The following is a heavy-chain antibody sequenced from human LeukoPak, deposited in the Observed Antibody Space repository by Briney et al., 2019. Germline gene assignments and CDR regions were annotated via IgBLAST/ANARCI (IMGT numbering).Heavy chain of an antibody. CDR3: AKSYSSSWYYHDAFDI. V-gene: IGHV3-23*01. CDR2: ISGSGGST. J-gene: IGHJ3*02. CDR1: GFTFSSYG. Sequence: PTGGSLRLTCAASGFTFSSYGMSWVRQAPGKGLEWVSAISGSGGSTYYADSVKGRFTISRDNSKNTLYLQMNSLRAEDTAVYYCAKSYSSSWYYHDAFDIWGQGTLVTVSS. D-gene: IGHD6-13*01.